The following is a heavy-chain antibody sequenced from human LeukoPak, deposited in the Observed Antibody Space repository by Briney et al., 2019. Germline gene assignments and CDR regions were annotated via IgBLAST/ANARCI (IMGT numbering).Heavy chain of an antibody. D-gene: IGHD1-26*01. CDR2: ISSDGSKI. V-gene: IGHV3-30*04. CDR1: GFIFSNYA. Sequence: GGSLRLPCAASGFIFSNYAMHWVRQAPGKGLEWVALISSDGSKIYYADSVKGRFTISRDNAKNSLYLQMNSLRAEDTAVYYCARGSGSAWGYSSSYMAVWGKGTTVTVSS. J-gene: IGHJ6*03. CDR3: ARGSGSAWGYSSSYMAV.